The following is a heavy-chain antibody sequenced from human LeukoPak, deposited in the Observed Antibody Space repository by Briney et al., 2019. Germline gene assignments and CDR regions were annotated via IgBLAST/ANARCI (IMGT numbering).Heavy chain of an antibody. D-gene: IGHD6-13*01. J-gene: IGHJ4*02. CDR2: ISYDGSNK. Sequence: PGRSLRLSCAASGFTFSSYGMHWVRQAPGKGLEWVAVISYDGSNKYYADSVKGRFTISRDNSKNTLFLQMNSLRAEDTAVYYCAKGSSSSWYGPFDYWGQGTLVTVSS. V-gene: IGHV3-30*18. CDR1: GFTFSSYG. CDR3: AKGSSSSWYGPFDY.